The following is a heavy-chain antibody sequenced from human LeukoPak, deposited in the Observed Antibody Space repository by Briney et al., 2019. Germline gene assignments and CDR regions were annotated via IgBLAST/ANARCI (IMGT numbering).Heavy chain of an antibody. J-gene: IGHJ6*02. Sequence: GASVKVSCKASGYTFTSYGISWVRQAPGQGVEWMGWISAYNGNTNYAQKLQGRVTMTTDTSTSTAYMELRSLRSDDTAVYYCAREYCSSTSCYLDVWGQGTTVTVSS. D-gene: IGHD2-2*01. CDR1: GYTFTSYG. CDR3: AREYCSSTSCYLDV. CDR2: ISAYNGNT. V-gene: IGHV1-18*01.